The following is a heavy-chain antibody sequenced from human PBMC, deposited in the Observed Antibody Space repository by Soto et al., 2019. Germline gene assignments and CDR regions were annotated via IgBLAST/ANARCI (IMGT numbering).Heavy chain of an antibody. Sequence: GSPGLPLSTFGFTLYSYWMNWVRQAPGKGLEWVANIKQDGSEKYYVDSVKGRFTISRDNAKNSLYLQMNSLRAEDTAVYYCAGQKDAFHIWGQGTMVTVSS. CDR3: AGQKDAFHI. J-gene: IGHJ3*02. CDR2: IKQDGSEK. V-gene: IGHV3-7*02. CDR1: GFTLYSYW.